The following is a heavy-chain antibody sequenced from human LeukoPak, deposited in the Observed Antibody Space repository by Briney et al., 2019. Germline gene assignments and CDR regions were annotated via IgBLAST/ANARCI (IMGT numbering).Heavy chain of an antibody. CDR2: ISGTGGDT. CDR1: GFTFSSYA. Sequence: GGCLRLSCAASGFTFSSYAMSWVRQAPGKGLEWVSGISGTGGDTNYADSVKGRFTISRDNSKNTLYLQMNSLRAEDTAVYYCARDLGRNSITGTTAWGQGTVVTVSS. J-gene: IGHJ5*02. CDR3: ARDLGRNSITGTTA. D-gene: IGHD1-20*01. V-gene: IGHV3-23*01.